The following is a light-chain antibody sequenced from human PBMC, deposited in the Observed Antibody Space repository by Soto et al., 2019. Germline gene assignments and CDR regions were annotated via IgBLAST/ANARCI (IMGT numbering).Light chain of an antibody. CDR1: QSVSSSY. CDR2: GAS. Sequence: EIVLTQSPGTLSLSPGERATLSCRASQSVSSSYLAWYQQKPGQAPRLLIYGASSRATGIPDRFSGSGSGTDFTLPISRLEPEDCAVYYCQQYGGSPLTFGGGTKVEIK. V-gene: IGKV3-20*01. CDR3: QQYGGSPLT. J-gene: IGKJ4*01.